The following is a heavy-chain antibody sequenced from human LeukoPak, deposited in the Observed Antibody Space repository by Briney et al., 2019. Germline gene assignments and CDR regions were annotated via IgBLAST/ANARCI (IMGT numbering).Heavy chain of an antibody. CDR2: IYYSGST. Sequence: PSETLSLTCAVYGGSFSGYYWGWIRQPPGKGLEWIGSIYYSGSTYYSPSLKSRVTMSVDTSTNQFSLKLISVTAADTALYYCARNFYASSGYYLDDIYFDFWGQGTLVTVSS. V-gene: IGHV4-34*01. J-gene: IGHJ4*02. D-gene: IGHD3-22*01. CDR3: ARNFYASSGYYLDDIYFDF. CDR1: GGSFSGYY.